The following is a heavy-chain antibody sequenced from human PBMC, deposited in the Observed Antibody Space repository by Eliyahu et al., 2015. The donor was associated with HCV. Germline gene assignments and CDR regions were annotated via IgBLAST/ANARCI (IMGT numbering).Heavy chain of an antibody. J-gene: IGHJ5*02. CDR3: ARGRFNTMVRGVRAGFDP. Sequence: QQWGAGLLKPSETLSLTCAVYGGSFSGYYWSWIRQPPGKGLEWIGEINHSGSTNYNPSLKSRVTISVDTSKNQFSLKLSSVTAADTAVYYCARGRFNTMVRGVRAGFDPWGQGTLVTVSS. V-gene: IGHV4-34*01. CDR2: INHSGST. CDR1: GGSFSGYY. D-gene: IGHD3-10*01.